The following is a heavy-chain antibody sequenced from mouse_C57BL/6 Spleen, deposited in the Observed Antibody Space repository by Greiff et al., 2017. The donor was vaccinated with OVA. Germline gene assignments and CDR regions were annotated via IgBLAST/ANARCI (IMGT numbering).Heavy chain of an antibody. D-gene: IGHD1-1*01. V-gene: IGHV1-82*01. J-gene: IGHJ4*01. CDR3: AREDGSSYGAMDY. CDR1: GYAFSSSW. Sequence: QVQLQQSGPELVKPGASVKISCKASGYAFSSSWMNWVKQRPGKGLEWIGRIYPGDGDTNYNGKFKGKATLTADKSSSTAYMQLSSLTSEDSAVYYCAREDGSSYGAMDYWGQGTSVTVSS. CDR2: IYPGDGDT.